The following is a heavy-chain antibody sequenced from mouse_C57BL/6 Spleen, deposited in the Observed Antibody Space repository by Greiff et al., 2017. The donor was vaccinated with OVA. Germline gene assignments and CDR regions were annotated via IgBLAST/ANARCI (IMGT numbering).Heavy chain of an antibody. CDR3: ARPAGGYGNYGFAY. V-gene: IGHV4-1*01. CDR1: GIDFSRYW. CDR2: INPDSSTI. D-gene: IGHD2-1*01. J-gene: IGHJ3*01. Sequence: EVKLLESGGGLVQPGGSLKLSCAASGIDFSRYWMSWVRRAPGKGLEWIGEINPDSSTINYAPSLKDKFIISRDNAKNTLYLQMSKVRSEDTALYYCARPAGGYGNYGFAYWGQGTLVTVSA.